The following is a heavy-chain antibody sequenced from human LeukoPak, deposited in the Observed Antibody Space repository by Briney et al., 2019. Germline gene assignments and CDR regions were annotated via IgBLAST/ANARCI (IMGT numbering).Heavy chain of an antibody. V-gene: IGHV4-59*01. Sequence: SETLSLTCAVSGGSISGYYWSWIRQPPGQGLEWIGYIYYSGSTNYNPSLESRVTISVDTPKNQFSLKLSSVTAADTAVYFCARSSSWAHFDYWGQGTLVTVSS. D-gene: IGHD6-13*01. J-gene: IGHJ4*02. CDR3: ARSSSWAHFDY. CDR2: IYYSGST. CDR1: GGSISGYY.